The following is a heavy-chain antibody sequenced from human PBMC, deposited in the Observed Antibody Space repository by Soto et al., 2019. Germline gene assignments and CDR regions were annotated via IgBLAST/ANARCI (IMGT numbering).Heavy chain of an antibody. CDR3: ARQAWTRLDC. V-gene: IGHV4-4*02. CDR2: IFHSGST. CDR1: GDSIRSSVW. J-gene: IGHJ4*02. D-gene: IGHD2-2*01. Sequence: QVQLQGSGPGLLKPSETLSLTCAVSGDSIRSSVWWVWVRQPPGKGLEWSGEIFHSGSTNYNPYLKSRATMSVDKSKNQFSLNLTSVTAADTALYYCARQAWTRLDCWGQGTLVAVSS.